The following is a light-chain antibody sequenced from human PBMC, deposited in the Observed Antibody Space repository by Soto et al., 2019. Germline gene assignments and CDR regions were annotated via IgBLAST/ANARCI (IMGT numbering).Light chain of an antibody. J-gene: IGKJ3*01. CDR2: DAS. Sequence: EIVLTQSPATLSLSPGERATLSCRASQSVSSYLAWYQQKPGQAPRLLIYDASNRATGIPARFSGSGSGTAFTLTISRLEPVDFAVYYCQQRSNWPPLFGARFKVDIK. CDR3: QQRSNWPPL. V-gene: IGKV3-11*01. CDR1: QSVSSY.